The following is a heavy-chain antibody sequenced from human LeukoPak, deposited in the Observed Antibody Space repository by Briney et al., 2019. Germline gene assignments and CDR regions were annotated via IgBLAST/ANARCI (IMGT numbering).Heavy chain of an antibody. CDR2: ISGSGGST. J-gene: IGHJ4*02. CDR1: GFTFSSYA. D-gene: IGHD3-22*01. V-gene: IGHV3-23*01. CDR3: AKRVYDSSGYYWDY. Sequence: GGSLRLSCAASGFTFSSYAMSWVRQAPGKGLEWVSAISGSGGSTYYADSVKGRFTISRDNSKNTLYLQMNSLRAEDTAVYYCAKRVYDSSGYYWDYWGQGTLVTVSS.